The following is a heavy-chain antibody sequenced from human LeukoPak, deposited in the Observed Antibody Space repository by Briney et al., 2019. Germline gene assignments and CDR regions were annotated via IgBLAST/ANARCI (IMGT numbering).Heavy chain of an antibody. CDR2: INPNSGDT. J-gene: IGHJ4*02. Sequence: ASVKVSCKASGHTITDYYIHWVRQAPGQRLECVGWINPNSGDTNYAQNFQGRVTMTRDTSISTVYMELNRLRSDDAAVYYCARASHSSGYYTLDYWGQGTLVTVSS. CDR3: ARASHSSGYYTLDY. V-gene: IGHV1-2*02. CDR1: GHTITDYY. D-gene: IGHD3-22*01.